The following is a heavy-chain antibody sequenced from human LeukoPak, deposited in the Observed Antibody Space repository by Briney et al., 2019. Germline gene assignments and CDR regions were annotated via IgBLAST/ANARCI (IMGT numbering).Heavy chain of an antibody. V-gene: IGHV5-51*01. CDR1: DSLFTSYW. CDR3: AIQTGHMTTVTSFDY. Sequence: GASLQFSCKGSDSLFTSYWFGWLRRLPGKGLEWLGVFYPDDSDTRYSPSLQGQVTISADKSINTAYLQWSSLKASDTAMYYCAIQTGHMTTVTSFDYWGQGTLVTVSS. J-gene: IGHJ4*02. D-gene: IGHD4-17*01. CDR2: FYPDDSDT.